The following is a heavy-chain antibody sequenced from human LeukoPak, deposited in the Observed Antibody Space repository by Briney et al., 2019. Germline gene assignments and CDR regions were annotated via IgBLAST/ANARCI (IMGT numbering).Heavy chain of an antibody. V-gene: IGHV3-9*01. CDR2: ISWNSDSI. Sequence: GRSLRLSCAASGFSFDDYGMQWVRHGTGKGVEWVSGISWNSDSIVYGDAVKGRCNISRDNANNYSYLQMTSLRPEDTALYYCTKYSRWLQLYIRGAYFDLWGQGTQVTVSS. CDR1: GFSFDDYG. J-gene: IGHJ4*02. CDR3: TKYSRWLQLYIRGAYFDL. D-gene: IGHD5-24*01.